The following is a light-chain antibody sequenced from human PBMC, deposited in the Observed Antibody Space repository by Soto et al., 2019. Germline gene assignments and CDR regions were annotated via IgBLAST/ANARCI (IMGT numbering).Light chain of an antibody. CDR1: SSNIGAGYD. V-gene: IGLV1-40*01. CDR2: GNN. Sequence: QSVLTQPPSVSGAPGQRVTISCTGSSSNIGAGYDVHWYQQLPGTAPKLLIYGNNNRPSGVPDRFSGSNSGTSASLAITGLQAEDEADYYCQSYDSSLSGWVFGGGTKLTVL. CDR3: QSYDSSLSGWV. J-gene: IGLJ3*02.